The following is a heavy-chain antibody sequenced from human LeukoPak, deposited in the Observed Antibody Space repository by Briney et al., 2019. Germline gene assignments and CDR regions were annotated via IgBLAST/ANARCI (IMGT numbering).Heavy chain of an antibody. D-gene: IGHD6-6*01. Sequence: ASVKVSCKASGGTFSSYAISWVRQAPGQGLEWMGRIIPILGIANYAQKFQGRATITADKSTSTAYMELSSLRSEDTAVYYCARDREWEQLVPDYWGQGTLVTVSS. V-gene: IGHV1-69*04. CDR2: IIPILGIA. CDR1: GGTFSSYA. CDR3: ARDREWEQLVPDY. J-gene: IGHJ4*02.